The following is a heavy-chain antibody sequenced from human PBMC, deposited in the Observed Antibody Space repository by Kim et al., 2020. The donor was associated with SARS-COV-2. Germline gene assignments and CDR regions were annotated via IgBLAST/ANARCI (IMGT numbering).Heavy chain of an antibody. CDR3: AREINVDPRREYYYDSSGYSGGSPRNENNWFDP. CDR2: IYYSGST. J-gene: IGHJ5*02. Sequence: SETLSLTCTVSGGSISSGGYYWSWIRQHPGKGLEWIGYIYYSGSTYYNPSLKSRVTISVDTSKNQFSLKLSSVTAADTAVYYCAREINVDPRREYYYDSSGYSGGSPRNENNWFDPWGQGTLVTVSS. CDR1: GGSISSGGYY. V-gene: IGHV4-31*03. D-gene: IGHD3-22*01.